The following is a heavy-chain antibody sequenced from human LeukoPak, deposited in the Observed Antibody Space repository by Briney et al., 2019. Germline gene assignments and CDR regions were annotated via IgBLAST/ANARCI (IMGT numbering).Heavy chain of an antibody. V-gene: IGHV4-31*03. J-gene: IGHJ4*02. CDR2: IYYTGST. CDR3: ARSGLYYPGSGSFDY. D-gene: IGHD3-10*01. CDR1: GDSVTRGGYY. Sequence: PSETLSLTCIVSGDSVTRGGYYWNWIRQHPVKGLEWIGYIYYTGSTNYNPSLKSRINISADTSKNQFSLKLKSVAAADTAIYYCARSGLYYPGSGSFDYWGQGALVTVSS.